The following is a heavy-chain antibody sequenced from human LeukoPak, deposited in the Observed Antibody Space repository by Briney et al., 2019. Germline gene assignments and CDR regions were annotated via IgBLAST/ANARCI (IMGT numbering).Heavy chain of an antibody. CDR3: ARPDY. CDR2: INSDGALT. V-gene: IGHV3-48*03. J-gene: IGHJ4*02. CDR1: GFSFRKYE. Sequence: GGSLRLSCAASGFSFRKYEMNWVRQAPGKGLEWVAYINSDGALTYYADSVKGRFTISRDNTKNSLYLQMSSLRVEDTAVYYCARPDYWGQGALVTVSP.